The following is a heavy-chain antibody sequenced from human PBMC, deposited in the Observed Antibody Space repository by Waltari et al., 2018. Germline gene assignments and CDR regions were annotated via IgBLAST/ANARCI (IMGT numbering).Heavy chain of an antibody. CDR3: ARDRGRGLYLDS. CDR1: GASVTRSYL. Sequence: QLQLQESSPGLVRPSETLSVTCAVSGASVTRSYLWNWVRQSPGKGLEWIGHVHGSGRTNYNPSFATRVTVSLDTSNNQVSLKLTSATAADTAVYYCARDRGRGLYLDSWGPGTLVTVSP. CDR2: VHGSGRT. D-gene: IGHD2-15*01. J-gene: IGHJ4*02. V-gene: IGHV4-4*02.